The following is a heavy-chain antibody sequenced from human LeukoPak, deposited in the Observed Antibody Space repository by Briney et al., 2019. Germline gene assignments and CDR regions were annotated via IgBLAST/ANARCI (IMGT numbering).Heavy chain of an antibody. V-gene: IGHV5-51*01. Sequence: GESLKISCKGSGYSFTSYWIGWVRQMPGKGLEWMGIIYPGDSDTRYSPSFQGQVTISADKSISTAYLQWSSLKASDTAMYYCARQSRELLDLSGAFDIWGQGTMVTVSS. J-gene: IGHJ3*02. CDR3: ARQSRELLDLSGAFDI. D-gene: IGHD1-26*01. CDR2: IYPGDSDT. CDR1: GYSFTSYW.